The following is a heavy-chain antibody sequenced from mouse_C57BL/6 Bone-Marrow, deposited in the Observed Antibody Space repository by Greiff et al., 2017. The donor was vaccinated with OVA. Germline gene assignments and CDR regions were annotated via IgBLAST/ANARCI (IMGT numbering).Heavy chain of an antibody. Sequence: EVQLQQSGPELVKPGASVKIPCKASGYTFTDYNMDWVKQSHGKSLEWIGDINPNNGGTIYNQKFKGKATLTVDKSSSTAYMELLSLTSEDTAVYYCARRTTVEYYFDYWGQGTTLTVSS. V-gene: IGHV1-18*01. J-gene: IGHJ2*01. CDR1: GYTFTDYN. CDR2: INPNNGGT. D-gene: IGHD1-1*01. CDR3: ARRTTVEYYFDY.